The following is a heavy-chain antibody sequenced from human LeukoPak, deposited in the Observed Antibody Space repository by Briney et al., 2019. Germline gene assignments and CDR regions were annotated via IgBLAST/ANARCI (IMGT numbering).Heavy chain of an antibody. D-gene: IGHD3-10*01. CDR2: IYPRGST. Sequence: SSETLSLTCSVSGGSTNSYYWNWIRQPARKGLEWIERIYPRGSTNYNPSLKSRVTMSVDTSKNQFSLKLSSVTVADTAVYYCGGGERRRFSGSGSHILDFDSWGQGTLVPVSS. CDR3: GGGERRRFSGSGSHILDFDS. CDR1: GGSTNSYY. J-gene: IGHJ4*02. V-gene: IGHV4-4*07.